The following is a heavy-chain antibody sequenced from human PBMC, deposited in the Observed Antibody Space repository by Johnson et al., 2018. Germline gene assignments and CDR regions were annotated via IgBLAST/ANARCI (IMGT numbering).Heavy chain of an antibody. D-gene: IGHD4-23*01. CDR2: ISTTGSTT. V-gene: IGHV3-48*02. CDR1: GFTFSTYN. CDR3: ARYDYGGNLDALDI. J-gene: IGHJ3*02. Sequence: VQLVQSGGGLVQXGGSXRLXCVASGFTFSTYNMNCVRQAPGKGLEWVSYISTTGSTTYYADSVKGRFTISRDNAKNSLYLQMNRMRDEDKAVYYCARYDYGGNLDALDIWGQGTMVTVAS.